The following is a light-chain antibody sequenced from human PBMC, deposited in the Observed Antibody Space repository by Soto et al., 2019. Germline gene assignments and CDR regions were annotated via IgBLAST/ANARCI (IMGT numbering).Light chain of an antibody. CDR1: SSDVGSYNL. CDR3: CSYAGSHYV. V-gene: IGLV2-23*02. Sequence: VLTQPASPSASPGQSVTISCTGNSSDVGSYNLVSWYQQHPGKAPKLMIYEVSKWPSGISNRFSGSKSGNTASLTISGLQAEDEGDYYCCSYAGSHYVFGTGTKVTVL. CDR2: EVS. J-gene: IGLJ1*01.